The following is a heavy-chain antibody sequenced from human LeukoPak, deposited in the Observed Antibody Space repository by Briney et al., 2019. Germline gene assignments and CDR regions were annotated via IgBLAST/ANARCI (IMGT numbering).Heavy chain of an antibody. V-gene: IGHV4-34*01. CDR1: GGSFSGYY. Sequence: PSETLSLTCAVYGGSFSGYYWSWIRQPPGKGLEWIGEINHSGSTNYNPSLKSRVTISVDTSKNQFSLKLSSVTAADTAVYYCARHVSGVYGMDVWGQGTTVTVSS. CDR2: INHSGST. D-gene: IGHD3-16*01. J-gene: IGHJ6*02. CDR3: ARHVSGVYGMDV.